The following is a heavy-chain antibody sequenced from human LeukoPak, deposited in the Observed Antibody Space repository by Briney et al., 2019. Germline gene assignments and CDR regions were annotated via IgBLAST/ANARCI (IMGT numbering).Heavy chain of an antibody. CDR1: GYTFTSYY. D-gene: IGHD3-22*01. V-gene: IGHV1-46*01. J-gene: IGHJ6*03. Sequence: ASVKVSCKASGYTFTSYYMHWVRQAPGQGLEWMGIINPSGGSTSYAQKFQGRVTMTRDMSTSTVYMELSSLRSEDTAVYYCARDARETYYYDSSGYTPWYYYMDVWGKGATVTVSS. CDR2: INPSGGST. CDR3: ARDARETYYYDSSGYTPWYYYMDV.